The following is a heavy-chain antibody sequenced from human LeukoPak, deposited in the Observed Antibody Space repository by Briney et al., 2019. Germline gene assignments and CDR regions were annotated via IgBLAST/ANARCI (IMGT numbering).Heavy chain of an antibody. CDR3: AKWDI. CDR1: GFTFSSYV. CDR2: IMGSGGST. V-gene: IGHV3-23*01. D-gene: IGHD2-15*01. Sequence: PGGSLRLSCAVSGFTFSSYVMSWVRQAPGKGLEWVSTIMGSGGSTSYADSVKGRFTISRDNSKNTLYLQMNSLRAEDKAVYYCAKWDIWGQGTLVTVSS. J-gene: IGHJ4*02.